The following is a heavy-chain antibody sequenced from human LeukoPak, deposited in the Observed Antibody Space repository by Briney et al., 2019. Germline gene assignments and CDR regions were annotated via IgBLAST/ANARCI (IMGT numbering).Heavy chain of an antibody. CDR2: ISWNSGSI. Sequence: QPGRSLRLSCAASGFTFDDYAMHWVRQAPGKGLEWVSGISWNSGSIGYADSVKGRFTISRDNAKNSLYLQMNSLRAEDTAVFYCAKDSSVFHYDSRNFDYWGQGTLVTVSS. CDR1: GFTFDDYA. CDR3: AKDSSVFHYDSRNFDY. V-gene: IGHV3-9*01. D-gene: IGHD3-22*01. J-gene: IGHJ4*02.